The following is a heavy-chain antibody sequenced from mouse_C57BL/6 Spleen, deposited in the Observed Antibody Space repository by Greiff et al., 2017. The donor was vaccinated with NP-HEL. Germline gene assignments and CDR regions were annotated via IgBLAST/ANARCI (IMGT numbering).Heavy chain of an antibody. J-gene: IGHJ2*01. Sequence: QVQLQQPGAELVRPGTPVKLSCKASGYTFTSYWMHWVKQRPGQGLEWIGVIDPSDSYTNYNQKFKGKATLTVDTSSSTAYMQLSSLTSEDSAVYYCARSGYPRYFDYWGQGTTLTVSS. D-gene: IGHD3-1*01. CDR3: ARSGYPRYFDY. CDR1: GYTFTSYW. V-gene: IGHV1-59*01. CDR2: IDPSDSYT.